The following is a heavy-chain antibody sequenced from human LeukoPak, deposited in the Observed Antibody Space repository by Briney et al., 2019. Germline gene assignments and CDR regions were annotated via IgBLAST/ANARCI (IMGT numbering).Heavy chain of an antibody. CDR2: IKQDGSEK. Sequence: GGSLRLSCSASGFTFTNYWMSWVRQAPGKGLEWVANIKQDGSEKYYVDSVKGRFTISRDNAKNSLYLQMNSLRAEDTAVYYCTRDRWGGGYTSRGMDVWGKGTTDTISS. J-gene: IGHJ6*04. CDR3: TRDRWGGGYTSRGMDV. CDR1: GFTFTNYW. V-gene: IGHV3-7*01. D-gene: IGHD5-12*01.